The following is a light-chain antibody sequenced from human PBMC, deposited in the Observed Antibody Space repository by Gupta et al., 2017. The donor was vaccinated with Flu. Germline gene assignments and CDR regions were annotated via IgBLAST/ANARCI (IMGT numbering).Light chain of an antibody. CDR3: GSWAGDANGWV. CDR1: SSDVGCYNF. Sequence: SALTQPASVYGSPVPSSTISSPVTSSDVGCYNFVYWCQHHPGKVPKLMIYEYIQRPSGVTNRFSGSKSGNTASLTISGLQADDEADYYCGSWAGDANGWVFGGGTKVTVL. CDR2: EYI. V-gene: IGLV2-23*01. J-gene: IGLJ3*02.